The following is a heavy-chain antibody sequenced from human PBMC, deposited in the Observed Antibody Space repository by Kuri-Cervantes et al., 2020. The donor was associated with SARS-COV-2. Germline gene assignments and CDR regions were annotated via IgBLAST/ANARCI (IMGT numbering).Heavy chain of an antibody. CDR1: GFTVSSNY. CDR2: IYSGGST. D-gene: IGHD3-3*01. Sequence: GESLKISCAASGFTVSSNYMSWVRQAPGKGLEWVSVIYSGGSTYYADSVKGRFTISRDNSKNTLYLQMNSLRAEDTAVYYCASIPLLDFWSGSKAGEANDYWGQGTLVTVSS. J-gene: IGHJ4*02. V-gene: IGHV3-53*01. CDR3: ASIPLLDFWSGSKAGEANDY.